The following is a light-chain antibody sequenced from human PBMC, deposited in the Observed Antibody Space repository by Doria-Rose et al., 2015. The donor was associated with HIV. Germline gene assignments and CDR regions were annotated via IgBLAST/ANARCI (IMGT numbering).Light chain of an antibody. J-gene: IGKJ1*01. V-gene: IGKV3-20*01. CDR3: HQYGTSWT. Sequence: EIVLTQSPDTLSLSPGGRATLSCRASQSFSSTYLAWYQQKPGQAPSLLIYDGSTRATGIPDRFSASGSGTDFTLTINRLEPEDFALYYCHQYGTSWTFGQGTKVEI. CDR1: QSFSSTY. CDR2: DGS.